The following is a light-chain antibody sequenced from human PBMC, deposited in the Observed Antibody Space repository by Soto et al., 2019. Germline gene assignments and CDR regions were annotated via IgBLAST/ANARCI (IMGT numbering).Light chain of an antibody. J-gene: IGKJ1*01. Sequence: EIQVTKCAFVLTASVGNRVTITCRASQTISSWLAWYQQKPGKAPKLLIYKASTLKSGVPSRFSGSGSGTEFTLTISSRQPDDFATYYGQHYNSYSEAFGEGSKVDIK. V-gene: IGKV1-5*03. CDR3: QHYNSYSEA. CDR2: KAS. CDR1: QTISSW.